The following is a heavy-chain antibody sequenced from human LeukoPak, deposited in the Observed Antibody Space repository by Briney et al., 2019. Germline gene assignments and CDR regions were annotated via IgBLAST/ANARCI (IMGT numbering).Heavy chain of an antibody. CDR2: IWYDGSNK. V-gene: IGHV3-33*01. CDR3: ARDPYYYGSGIWGYFDY. J-gene: IGHJ4*02. D-gene: IGHD3-10*01. CDR1: GFNLKSYV. Sequence: GGPLSLSCAPWGFNLKSYVVHWVGEPPEKRVEGWADIWYDGSNKYYADSVKGRFTISRDNSKNTLDVQMNSLRAEDTAVYYCARDPYYYGSGIWGYFDYWGQGTLVTVSS.